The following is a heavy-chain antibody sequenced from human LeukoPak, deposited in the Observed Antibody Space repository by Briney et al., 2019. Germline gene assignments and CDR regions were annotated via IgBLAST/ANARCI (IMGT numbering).Heavy chain of an antibody. CDR1: GGSFSGYY. J-gene: IGHJ5*02. Sequence: SETLSLTCAVYGGSFSGYYWSWIRQPPGKGLEWIGGINHSGSTNYNPSLKSRVTISVDTSKNQFSLKLSSVTAADTAVYYCARGGYCSSTSCFIKNRTQNWFDPWGQGTLVTVSS. CDR3: ARGGYCSSTSCFIKNRTQNWFDP. D-gene: IGHD2-2*01. V-gene: IGHV4-34*01. CDR2: INHSGST.